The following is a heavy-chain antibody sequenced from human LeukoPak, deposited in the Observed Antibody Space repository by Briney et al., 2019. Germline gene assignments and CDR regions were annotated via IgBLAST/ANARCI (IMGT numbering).Heavy chain of an antibody. D-gene: IGHD6-19*01. CDR2: IKPDGSEK. V-gene: IGHV3-7*04. CDR3: ARDNVAVPGGDY. CDR1: GFTFSSFW. Sequence: GGSLRLSCAASGFTFSSFWMSWVRQAPGKGLEWVANIKPDGSEKNYVDSLRGRFTISRDNAKSSLYLQINSLRDADTAVYYCARDNVAVPGGDYWGQGTLVTVSS. J-gene: IGHJ4*02.